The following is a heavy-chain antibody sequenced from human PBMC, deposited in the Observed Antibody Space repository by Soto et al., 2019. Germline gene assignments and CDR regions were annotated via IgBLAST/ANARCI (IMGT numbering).Heavy chain of an antibody. V-gene: IGHV3-33*01. J-gene: IGHJ4*02. D-gene: IGHD6-19*01. CDR1: GFTFSSYG. CDR2: IWYDGSNK. CDR3: ARGARIAVAGSIDY. Sequence: PGGSLRLSCAASGFTFSSYGMHWVRQAPGKGLEWVAVIWYDGSNKYYADSVKGRFTISRDNSKNTLYLQMNSLRAEDTAVYYCARGARIAVAGSIDYWGQGTLVTVSS.